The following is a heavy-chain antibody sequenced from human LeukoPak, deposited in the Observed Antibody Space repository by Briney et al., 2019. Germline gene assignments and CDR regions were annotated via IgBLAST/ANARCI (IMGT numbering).Heavy chain of an antibody. CDR3: ARDRVGATDYFDY. D-gene: IGHD1-26*01. CDR1: GFTFSSHT. CDR2: ISYDGSNK. Sequence: GGSLRLSCAASGFTFSSHTMSWVRQAPGKGLEWVAVISYDGSNKYYADSVKGRFTISRDNSKNTLYLQMNSLRAEDTAVYYCARDRVGATDYFDYWGQGTLVTVSS. V-gene: IGHV3-30-3*01. J-gene: IGHJ4*02.